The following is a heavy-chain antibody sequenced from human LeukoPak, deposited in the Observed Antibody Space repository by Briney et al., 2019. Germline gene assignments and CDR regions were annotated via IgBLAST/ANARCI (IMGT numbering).Heavy chain of an antibody. V-gene: IGHV4-4*02. CDR1: GGSISDRTW. Sequence: SETLSLTCAVSGGSISDRTWWGWVRQSAGGGLEWIAEIYSDYTNYHPSRKRRVDISVDKSKTHFSLKLSSLTAAETAGYYWVLGSGAIFLDDWGPGTLVIVSS. D-gene: IGHD3-10*01. J-gene: IGHJ4*02. CDR2: IYSDYT. CDR3: VLGSGAIFLDD.